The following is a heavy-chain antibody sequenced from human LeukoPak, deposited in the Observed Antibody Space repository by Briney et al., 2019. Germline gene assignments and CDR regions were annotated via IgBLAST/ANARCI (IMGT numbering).Heavy chain of an antibody. CDR1: GFTVSSNY. V-gene: IGHV3-53*04. J-gene: IGHJ6*02. Sequence: GGSPRLSCAASGFTVSSNYMSWVRQAPGKGLEWVSVIYSGGSTYYADSVKGRFTISRHNSKNTLYLQMNSLRAEDTAVYYCARARLTIFGVIHYGMDVWGQGTTVTVSS. CDR2: IYSGGST. D-gene: IGHD3-3*01. CDR3: ARARLTIFGVIHYGMDV.